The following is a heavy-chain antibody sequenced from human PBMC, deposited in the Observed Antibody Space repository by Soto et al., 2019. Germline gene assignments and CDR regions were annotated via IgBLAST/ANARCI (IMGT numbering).Heavy chain of an antibody. Sequence: PGGSRRLSCAASGFSFKDYYMTWMRQTPEKGLEWISTITNSGRNPYYAASVKGPVTISRDNAHNSLYLQMRGLRAEDTALYYFARDMYTNYVNYFALWGQGTLVTVSS. CDR3: ARDMYTNYVNYFAL. D-gene: IGHD3-16*01. CDR2: ITNSGRNP. V-gene: IGHV3-11*01. J-gene: IGHJ1*01. CDR1: GFSFKDYY.